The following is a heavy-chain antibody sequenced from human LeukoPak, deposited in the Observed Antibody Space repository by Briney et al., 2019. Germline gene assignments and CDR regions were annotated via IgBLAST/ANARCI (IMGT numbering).Heavy chain of an antibody. Sequence: PGGSLRLSCAAFGFTFSSYAMHWVRQAPGKGLEWVAVISYDGSNKYYADSVKGRFTISRDNSRNTLYLHLNSLRVEDTAIYYCGRDWKLDYWGQGTLVTVSS. J-gene: IGHJ4*02. V-gene: IGHV3-30-3*01. CDR2: ISYDGSNK. D-gene: IGHD1-1*01. CDR3: GRDWKLDY. CDR1: GFTFSSYA.